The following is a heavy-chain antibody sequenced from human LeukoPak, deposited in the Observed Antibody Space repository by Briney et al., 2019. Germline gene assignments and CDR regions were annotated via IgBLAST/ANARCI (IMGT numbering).Heavy chain of an antibody. Sequence: GGSLRLSCAASGFTFSSYAMSWVRQAPGKGLEWVSTITGSGGTTYHADSVKGRFTISRDNSKNTLYLQMNSLRAEDTALYYCARESPVAATGRSWFDSWGQGTLVTVSS. V-gene: IGHV3-23*01. D-gene: IGHD6-13*01. CDR3: ARESPVAATGRSWFDS. J-gene: IGHJ5*01. CDR1: GFTFSSYA. CDR2: ITGSGGTT.